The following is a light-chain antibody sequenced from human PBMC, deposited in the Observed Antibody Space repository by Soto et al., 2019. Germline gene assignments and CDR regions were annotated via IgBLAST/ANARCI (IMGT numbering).Light chain of an antibody. CDR3: QQYNTYSRT. CDR2: DES. J-gene: IGKJ1*01. CDR1: QYVSTW. V-gene: IGKV1-5*01. Sequence: DIQMTQSPSALSASVGDRVNITCRASQYVSTWLAWYQQKPGKAPKVLIYDESKLESGVPSRFSGSGSGTEFTLTISSLQPDDFATYYCQQYNTYSRTFGQGTKVDIK.